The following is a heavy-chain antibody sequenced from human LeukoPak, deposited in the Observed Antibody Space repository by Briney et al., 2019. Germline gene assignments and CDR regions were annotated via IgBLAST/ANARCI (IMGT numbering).Heavy chain of an antibody. Sequence: PGGSLRLSCAASGFTFSNYWMNWVRQASRKGLKWVATIKEDGSDKYYVDSVKGRFSFSKDNTKNSLYLQMNSRRVEDTAVYYCVPLTWNPPGDFDRWGQGTLVTVSS. CDR2: IKEDGSDK. J-gene: IGHJ4*02. CDR3: VPLTWNPPGDFDR. V-gene: IGHV3-7*01. D-gene: IGHD1-1*01. CDR1: GFTFSNYW.